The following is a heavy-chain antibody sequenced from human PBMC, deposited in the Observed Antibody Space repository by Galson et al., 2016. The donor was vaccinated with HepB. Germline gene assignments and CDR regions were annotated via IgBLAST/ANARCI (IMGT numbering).Heavy chain of an antibody. J-gene: IGHJ6*02. V-gene: IGHV3-33*01. CDR1: GFTFSSYG. CDR2: IWSDGSDK. D-gene: IGHD1-26*01. CDR3: ARPGYRLGATYGLDV. Sequence: SLRLSCAASGFTFSSYGMHWVRQAPGKGLEWVAVIWSDGSDKYYADSVKGRFTISRDNSKYTLYLQMNSLRAEDTAVYYCARPGYRLGATYGLDVWGQGTTVTVFS.